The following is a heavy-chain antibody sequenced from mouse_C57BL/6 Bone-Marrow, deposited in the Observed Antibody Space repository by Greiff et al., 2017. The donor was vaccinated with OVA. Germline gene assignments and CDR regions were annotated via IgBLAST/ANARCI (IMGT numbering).Heavy chain of an antibody. Sequence: QVQLQQPGAELVKPGASVKLSCKASGYTFTSYWMQWVKQRPGQGLEWIGEIDPSDSYTTYNQKFKGKATLTVDTSSSTANMQLSRLTSEDSAVYYCAKAYGSSYLNYWGQGTTLTVSS. V-gene: IGHV1-50*01. CDR1: GYTFTSYW. D-gene: IGHD1-1*01. CDR3: AKAYGSSYLNY. J-gene: IGHJ2*01. CDR2: IDPSDSYT.